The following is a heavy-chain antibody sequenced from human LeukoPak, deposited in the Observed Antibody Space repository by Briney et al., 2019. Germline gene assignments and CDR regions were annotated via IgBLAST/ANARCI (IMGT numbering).Heavy chain of an antibody. V-gene: IGHV1-69*05. CDR3: ARVGSAWDNYFDY. CDR1: GGTFSSYA. CDR2: IIPIFGTA. J-gene: IGHJ4*02. Sequence: SVKVSCKASGGTFSSYAISWVRQAPGQGLEWMGRIIPIFGTANYAQKFQGRVTITTDESTSTAYMELSSLRSEDTAGYYCARVGSAWDNYFDYWGQGTLVTVYS. D-gene: IGHD1-26*01.